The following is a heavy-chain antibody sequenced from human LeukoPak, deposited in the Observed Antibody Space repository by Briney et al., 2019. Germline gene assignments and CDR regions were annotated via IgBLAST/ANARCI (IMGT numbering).Heavy chain of an antibody. CDR1: GYSFTNYW. V-gene: IGHV5-51*01. Sequence: GESLKISCKGSGYSFTNYWIGWVRQMPGKGLEWMGIIYPGDSDTRYSPSFQGQVTISVDKSISTAYLQWSSLKASDTAMYYCAAAVTTVTTGLRYYFDYWGQGTLVTVSS. D-gene: IGHD4-17*01. CDR3: AAAVTTVTTGLRYYFDY. J-gene: IGHJ4*02. CDR2: IYPGDSDT.